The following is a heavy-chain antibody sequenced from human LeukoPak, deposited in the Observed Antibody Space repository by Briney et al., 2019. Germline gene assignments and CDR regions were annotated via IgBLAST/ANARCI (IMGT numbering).Heavy chain of an antibody. V-gene: IGHV4-34*01. CDR2: MNHSGST. Sequence: SETLSLTCGVYGGSFSGYYWSWIRQSPGKGLEWIGEMNHSGSTNYNPSLKSRITISIDTPKNQFSLELSSVTAADTAAYYCARYCSSTSCHDYYYYYAMDVWGQGTTVTVSS. J-gene: IGHJ6*02. CDR1: GGSFSGYY. D-gene: IGHD2-2*01. CDR3: ARYCSSTSCHDYYYYYAMDV.